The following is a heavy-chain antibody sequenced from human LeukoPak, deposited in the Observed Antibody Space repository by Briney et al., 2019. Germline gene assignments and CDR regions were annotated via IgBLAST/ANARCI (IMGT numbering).Heavy chain of an antibody. CDR1: GFTFSSYS. V-gene: IGHV3-21*01. J-gene: IGHJ4*02. CDR2: ISGSGSYI. Sequence: GGSLRLSCAASGFTFSSYSMSWVRQAPGKGLEWVSSISGSGSYISYADSVKGRFTISRDNAKNSLYLQMNSLRVEDTAVYYCVRPLRMAASEGYWGQGTLVTVSS. CDR3: VRPLRMAASEGY. D-gene: IGHD6-6*01.